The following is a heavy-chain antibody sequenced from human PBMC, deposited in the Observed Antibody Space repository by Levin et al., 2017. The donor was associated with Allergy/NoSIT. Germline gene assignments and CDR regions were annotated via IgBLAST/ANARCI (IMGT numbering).Heavy chain of an antibody. J-gene: IGHJ4*02. D-gene: IGHD3-10*01. CDR3: ARANYGSGSWFDY. Sequence: GSLRLSCAVSGGSISSSNWWSWVRQPPGKGLEWIGEIYHSGSTNYNPSLKSRVTISVDKSKNQFSLKLSSVTAADTAVYYCARANYGSGSWFDYWGQGTLVTVSS. V-gene: IGHV4-4*02. CDR1: GGSISSSNW. CDR2: IYHSGST.